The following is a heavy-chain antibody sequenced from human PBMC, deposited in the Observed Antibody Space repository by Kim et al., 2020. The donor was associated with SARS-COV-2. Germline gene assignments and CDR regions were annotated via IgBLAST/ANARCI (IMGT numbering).Heavy chain of an antibody. Sequence: GGSLRLSCAASGFSFNDYAMHWVRQAPGKGLEWVSGISWNGAFIDYADSVKGRFTISRDNAKNSLYLQMNSLRVEDTAFYYCAKDYDYNGSGATLPDYWGQGTLVTVSS. J-gene: IGHJ4*02. CDR1: GFSFNDYA. CDR2: ISWNGAFI. D-gene: IGHD3-10*01. V-gene: IGHV3-9*01. CDR3: AKDYDYNGSGATLPDY.